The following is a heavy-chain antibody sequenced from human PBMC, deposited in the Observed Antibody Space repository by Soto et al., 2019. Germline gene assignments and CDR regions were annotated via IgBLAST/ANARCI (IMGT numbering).Heavy chain of an antibody. D-gene: IGHD1-7*01. CDR1: GYTITTYF. CDR3: ETSLQLRKGWAFDY. J-gene: IGHJ4*02. CDR2: INPSDGTT. Sequence: ASVKVFCKASGYTITTYFMQWVRQTPGQGLEWVGIINPSDGTTSYAQKFQGRVTMTRDTSTNTVYMDLSSLRSEDTAVYYCETSLQLRKGWAFDYWGQGTLVTVSS. V-gene: IGHV1-46*01.